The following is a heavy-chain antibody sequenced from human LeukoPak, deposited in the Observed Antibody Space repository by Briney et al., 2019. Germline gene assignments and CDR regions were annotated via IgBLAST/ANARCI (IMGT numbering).Heavy chain of an antibody. CDR1: GYTFTDYY. CDR3: ARDPPGVRYGRPIFDF. J-gene: IGHJ4*02. D-gene: IGHD2-8*01. V-gene: IGHV1-2*02. CDR2: INPNSGGT. Sequence: ASVKVSCTASGYTFTDYYMHWVRQAPGQGLDWMGWINPNSGGTTYAQKFQGRVTMTRDKSISTAYMELYSLRSDDTAVYYCARDPPGVRYGRPIFDFWGQGTLVTVSS.